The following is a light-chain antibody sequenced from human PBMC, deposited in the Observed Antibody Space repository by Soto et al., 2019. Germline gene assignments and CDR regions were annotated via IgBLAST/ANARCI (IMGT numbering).Light chain of an antibody. Sequence: QSALTQPASVSGSPGQSITISCTGTSSDVGGYNYVSWYQQHPGKAPKLMIYEVIKRPSGVSNRFSGSKSGNTASLTISGLQAEDEAEYYCCSYAGSTSLVFGGGTKLTVL. CDR3: CSYAGSTSLV. CDR2: EVI. J-gene: IGLJ2*01. CDR1: SSDVGGYNY. V-gene: IGLV2-23*02.